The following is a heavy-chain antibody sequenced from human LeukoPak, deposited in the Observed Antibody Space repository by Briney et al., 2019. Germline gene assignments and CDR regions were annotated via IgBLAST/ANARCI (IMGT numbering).Heavy chain of an antibody. Sequence: HPGGSLRLSCAASGFTFSSYEMNWVRQAPGKGLEWVSYISSSGSTIYYADSVKGRFTISRDNAKNSLYLQMNSLRAEDTAVYYCARAGIVGAFDIWGQGTMVTVSS. J-gene: IGHJ3*02. CDR2: ISSSGSTI. CDR1: GFTFSSYE. D-gene: IGHD3-22*01. CDR3: ARAGIVGAFDI. V-gene: IGHV3-48*03.